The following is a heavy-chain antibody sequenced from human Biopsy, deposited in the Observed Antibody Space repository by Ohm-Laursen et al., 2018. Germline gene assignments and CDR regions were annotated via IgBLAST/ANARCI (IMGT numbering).Heavy chain of an antibody. CDR2: INHRGRS. D-gene: IGHD5-18*01. CDR1: GESFSDYY. J-gene: IGHJ6*02. CDR3: ARGVLVTKYITAWYGLATYPKPSGFEYRGMDV. Sequence: SETLSLTCEVSGESFSDYYWSWIRQSPGKGLEWIGEINHRGRSSFSPSLQSRVTISVDASKNQFSLNMKSVTAADTAVYFCARGVLVTKYITAWYGLATYPKPSGFEYRGMDVWGQGTTVTVSS. V-gene: IGHV4-34*01.